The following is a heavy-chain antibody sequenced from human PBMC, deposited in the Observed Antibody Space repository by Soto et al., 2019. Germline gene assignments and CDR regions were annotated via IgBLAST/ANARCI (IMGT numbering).Heavy chain of an antibody. D-gene: IGHD2-2*01. V-gene: IGHV3-7*04. CDR2: IRQDGSEI. CDR3: AREVVVSRGASYFGY. Sequence: PGASLRRSCVGSGFTFRIKWMTWVRQAPGKGLEWVANIRQDGSEINYVDSVKGRFTISRDNTKNSLYLQMNSLRAEDTAIYYCAREVVVSRGASYFGYWG. J-gene: IGHJ4*03. CDR1: GFTFRIKW.